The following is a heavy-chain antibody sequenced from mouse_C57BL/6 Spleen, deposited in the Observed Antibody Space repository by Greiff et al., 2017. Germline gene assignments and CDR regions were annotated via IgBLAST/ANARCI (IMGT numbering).Heavy chain of an antibody. CDR2: IDPSDSYT. Sequence: QVQLQQPGAELVMPGASVKLSCKASGYTFTSYWMHWVKQRPGQGLEWIGEIDPSDSYTNYNQKFKAKSTLTVDKSSSTAYMQLSSLTSEDSAVYYCARGDGYPWFAYWGQGTLVTVSA. CDR3: ARGDGYPWFAY. V-gene: IGHV1-69*01. CDR1: GYTFTSYW. D-gene: IGHD2-3*01. J-gene: IGHJ3*01.